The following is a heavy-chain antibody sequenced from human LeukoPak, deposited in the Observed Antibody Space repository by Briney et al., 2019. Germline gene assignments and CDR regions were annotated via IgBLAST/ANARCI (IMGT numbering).Heavy chain of an antibody. CDR1: GGSISSGSYY. J-gene: IGHJ6*03. CDR3: ARDKPDYGDYSTSPAYYMDV. D-gene: IGHD4-17*01. CDR2: IYTSGST. Sequence: SQTLSLTCTVSGGSISSGSYYWSWIRQPAGKGLEWIGHIYTSGSTNYNPSLKSRVTMSVDTSKNQFSLKLSSVTAADTAVYYCARDKPDYGDYSTSPAYYMDVWGKGTRSPSP. V-gene: IGHV4-61*09.